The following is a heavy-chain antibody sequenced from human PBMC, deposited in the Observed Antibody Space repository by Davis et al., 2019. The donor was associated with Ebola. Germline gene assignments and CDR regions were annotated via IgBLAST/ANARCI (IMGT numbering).Heavy chain of an antibody. CDR3: ARGGASSRPFKS. J-gene: IGHJ5*02. Sequence: PSETLSLTCTVSGGSISDSRYYWSWIRQPPGKGLEWVGFVHFSGTTSYNPSLKSRVTMSVDTSKNQFSLKLTSVTAADTAVYYCARGGASSRPFKSWGQGTLVSVSS. V-gene: IGHV4-61*01. D-gene: IGHD6-13*01. CDR2: VHFSGTT. CDR1: GGSISDSRYY.